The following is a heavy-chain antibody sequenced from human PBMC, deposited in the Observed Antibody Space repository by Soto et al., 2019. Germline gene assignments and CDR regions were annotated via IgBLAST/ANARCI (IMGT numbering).Heavy chain of an antibody. CDR3: SRGRNWFDP. CDR1: GGSISSSSYY. D-gene: IGHD3-10*01. V-gene: IGHV4-39*01. CDR2: IYYSGST. Sequence: ETLSLTCTVSGGSISSSSYYWGWIRQPPGKGLEWIGSIYYSGSTYYNPSLKSRVTISVDTSKNQFSLKLSSVTAADTAVYYCSRGRNWFDPWGQGTLVTVSS. J-gene: IGHJ5*02.